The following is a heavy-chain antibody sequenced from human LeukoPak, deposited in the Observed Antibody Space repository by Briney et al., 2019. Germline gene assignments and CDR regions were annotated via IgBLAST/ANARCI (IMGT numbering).Heavy chain of an antibody. CDR2: IFYSGTT. CDR1: GGSVSGYY. J-gene: IGHJ4*02. Sequence: SETLSLTCTVSGGSVSGYYWSWIRRPPGRGLEWIGYIFYSGTTLHSPFLKSRVTMSVETSENQFSLTLSSVTAADTAVYYCARHDVVPVIRRGFDFWGQGILVTVSS. V-gene: IGHV4-59*08. D-gene: IGHD2-21*02. CDR3: ARHDVVPVIRRGFDF.